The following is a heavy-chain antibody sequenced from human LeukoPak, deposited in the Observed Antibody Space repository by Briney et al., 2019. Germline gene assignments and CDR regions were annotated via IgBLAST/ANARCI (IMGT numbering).Heavy chain of an antibody. CDR2: IYYSGST. CDR1: GGSISSSSYY. Sequence: KPSETLSLTCTVSGGSISSSSYYWGWIRQPPGKGLEWIGSIYYSGSTYYNPSLKSRVTISVDTSKNQFSLKLSSVTAADTAVYYCARHGGGVSSWYRPPDYWGQGTLVTVSS. CDR3: ARHGGGVSSWYRPPDY. D-gene: IGHD6-13*01. J-gene: IGHJ4*02. V-gene: IGHV4-39*01.